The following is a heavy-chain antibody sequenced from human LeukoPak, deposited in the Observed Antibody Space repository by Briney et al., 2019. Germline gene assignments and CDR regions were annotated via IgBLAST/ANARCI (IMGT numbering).Heavy chain of an antibody. CDR1: GSSISSGSYY. Sequence: SETLSLTCTVSGSSISSGSYYWSWIRQPAGKGLEWIGRIYTSGSTNYNPSLKSRVTISVDTSKNQFSLKLSSVTAADTAVYYCASRGYRDYWGQGTLVTVSS. J-gene: IGHJ4*02. D-gene: IGHD5-18*01. V-gene: IGHV4-61*02. CDR2: IYTSGST. CDR3: ASRGYRDY.